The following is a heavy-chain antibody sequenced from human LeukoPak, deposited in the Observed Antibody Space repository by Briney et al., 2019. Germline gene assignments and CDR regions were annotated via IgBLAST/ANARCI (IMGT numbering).Heavy chain of an antibody. J-gene: IGHJ4*02. CDR3: AREVYGSGSFDGY. Sequence: PSETLSLTCAVAGYSISSGYYWGWIRQPPGKGLEWIGSIYHSGSTYYNPSLKSRVTISVDTSKNQFSLKLSSVTAADTAVYYCAREVYGSGSFDGYWGQGTLVTVSS. V-gene: IGHV4-38-2*02. CDR2: IYHSGST. CDR1: GYSISSGYY. D-gene: IGHD3-10*01.